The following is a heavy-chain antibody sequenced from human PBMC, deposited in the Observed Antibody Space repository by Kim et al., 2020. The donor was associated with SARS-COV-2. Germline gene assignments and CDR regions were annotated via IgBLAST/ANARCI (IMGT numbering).Heavy chain of an antibody. CDR3: ARRTEAGGYFDF. CDR2: T. V-gene: IGHV4-39*01. Sequence: TYYNPSLKSRVTISVDTFRNQFSLKLASVTAADPAVYYCARRTEAGGYFDFWGQGSPVTVAS. J-gene: IGHJ4*02. D-gene: IGHD3-16*01.